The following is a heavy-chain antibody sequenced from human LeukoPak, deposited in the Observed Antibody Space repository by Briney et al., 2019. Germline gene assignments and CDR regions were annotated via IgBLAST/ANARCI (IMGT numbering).Heavy chain of an antibody. CDR1: GFTFSSYS. D-gene: IGHD6-6*01. J-gene: IGHJ5*02. CDR2: ISSSSSYI. CDR3: ARDLGSWQLASQGWFDP. Sequence: PGGSLRLSCAASGFTFSSYSMNWVRQAPGKGLEWVSSISSSSSYIYYADSVKGRFTISRDNAKNSLYLQMNSLRAEDTAVYYCARDLGSWQLASQGWFDPWGQGTLVTVSS. V-gene: IGHV3-21*01.